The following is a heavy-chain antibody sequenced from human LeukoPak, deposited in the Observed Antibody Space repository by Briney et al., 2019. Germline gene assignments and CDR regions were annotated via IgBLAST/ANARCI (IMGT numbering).Heavy chain of an antibody. J-gene: IGHJ3*02. D-gene: IGHD3-22*01. CDR2: IYYSGST. Sequence: PSETLSLTCTVSVGSISSYYWSWIRQPPGKRLECIVYIYYSGSTNSNPSLKSRVTISADTSKNQFSLKLSSVTAADTAVYYCARGNYDSRGYSNAFDIWGQGAMVTVSS. CDR1: VGSISSYY. V-gene: IGHV4-59*01. CDR3: ARGNYDSRGYSNAFDI.